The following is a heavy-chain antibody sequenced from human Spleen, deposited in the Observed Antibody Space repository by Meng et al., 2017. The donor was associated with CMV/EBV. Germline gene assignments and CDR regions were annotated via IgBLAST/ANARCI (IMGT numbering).Heavy chain of an antibody. D-gene: IGHD6-13*01. CDR2: ISSSSSYI. CDR3: ARGGYSSSWYTPNWFDP. V-gene: IGHV3-21*01. CDR1: GFTFSSYS. J-gene: IGHJ5*02. Sequence: EVQLVESGGGLVKPGGFLRLSCVAAGFTFSSYSMNWVRQAPGKGLEWVPSISSSSSYIYYADSVKGRFTISRDNAKNSLYLQMNSLRAEDTAVYYCARGGYSSSWYTPNWFDPWGQGTLVTVPS.